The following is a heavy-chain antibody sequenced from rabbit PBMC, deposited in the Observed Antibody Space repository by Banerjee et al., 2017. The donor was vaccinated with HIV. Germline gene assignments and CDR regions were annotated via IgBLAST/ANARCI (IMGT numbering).Heavy chain of an antibody. CDR1: GIDFSSYYY. V-gene: IGHV1S40*01. CDR2: IYTSSGST. CDR3: ARDLAGVTGWNFGL. J-gene: IGHJ6*01. Sequence: QSLEESGGGLVQPEGSLTLTCTASGIDFSSYYYMCWVRQAPGKGLEWVGCIYTSSGSTVYATWAKGRFTISRTSSTTVALQMTSLTAADTATYFCARDLAGVTGWNFGLWGPGTLVTVS. D-gene: IGHD4-1*01.